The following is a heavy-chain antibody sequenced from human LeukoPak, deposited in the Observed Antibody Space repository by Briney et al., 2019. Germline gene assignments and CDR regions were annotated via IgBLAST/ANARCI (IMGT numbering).Heavy chain of an antibody. D-gene: IGHD1-1*01. CDR1: GFTFSSYG. V-gene: IGHV3-30*02. CDR3: AKYAYNWNAPDGFDM. CDR2: IRYGGSNK. Sequence: PGGSLRLSCAASGFTFSSYGMHWVRQAPGKGLEWVAFIRYGGSNKYYADSVKGRFTISRDNSESTLFLQMNSLRTDDTSVYFCAKYAYNWNAPDGFDMWGQGTMVIVSS. J-gene: IGHJ3*02.